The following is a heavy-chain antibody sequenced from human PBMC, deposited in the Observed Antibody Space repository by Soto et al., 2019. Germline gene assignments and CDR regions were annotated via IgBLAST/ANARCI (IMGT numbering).Heavy chain of an antibody. CDR1: GFTFSSYW. V-gene: IGHV3-7*01. CDR2: IKQDGSEK. Sequence: EVQLVESGGGLVQPGGSLSLSCAASGFTFSSYWMSWVRQAPGKGLEWVANIKQDGSEKYYVDSVKGRFTISRDNAKNSLYLQMNSLRAEDTAVYYCERGAAVAGGDFDYWGQGTLVTVSS. D-gene: IGHD6-19*01. J-gene: IGHJ4*02. CDR3: ERGAAVAGGDFDY.